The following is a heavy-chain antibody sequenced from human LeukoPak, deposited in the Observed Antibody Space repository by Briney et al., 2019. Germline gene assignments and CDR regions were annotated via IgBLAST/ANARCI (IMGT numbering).Heavy chain of an antibody. CDR1: GGSISDYY. CDR2: IYRGGTI. V-gene: IGHV4-4*09. J-gene: IGHJ5*02. D-gene: IGHD2-21*01. Sequence: SETLSLTCSVSGGSISDYYWSWLRLPSGKGLEWIGYIYRGGTINYNPSLKSRVTMSLDTSKNQISLMLNSVTAADTAVYYCARHWLEATKTYSYWFDPWGQGTLVTVSS. CDR3: ARHWLEATKTYSYWFDP.